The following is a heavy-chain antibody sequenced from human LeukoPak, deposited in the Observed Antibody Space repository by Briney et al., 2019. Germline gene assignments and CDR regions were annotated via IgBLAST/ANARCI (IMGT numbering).Heavy chain of an antibody. CDR1: GFTFSSYA. J-gene: IGHJ4*02. V-gene: IGHV3-23*01. CDR3: AKDDRMSTGYGASDY. Sequence: LPGRSLRLSCAASGFTFSSYAMSWVRQAAGKGLEWVSVISGSGGTTYYTDSVKGRFTISRDNSKNTLYLQMNSLRAEDTAVYYCAKDDRMSTGYGASDYWDQGTLVTVSS. CDR2: ISGSGGTT. D-gene: IGHD4/OR15-4a*01.